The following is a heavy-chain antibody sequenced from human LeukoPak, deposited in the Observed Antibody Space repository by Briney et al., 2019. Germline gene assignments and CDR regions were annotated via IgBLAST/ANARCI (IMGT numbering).Heavy chain of an antibody. CDR3: ARAPTPKITIFGVVTSYNWFDP. J-gene: IGHJ5*02. D-gene: IGHD3-3*01. V-gene: IGHV4-59*01. CDR2: IYYSGST. Sequence: SETLSLTCAVYGGSFSGYYWSWIRQPPGKGLEWIGYIYYSGSTNYNPSLKSRVTISVDTSKNQFSLKLSSVTAADTAVYYCARAPTPKITIFGVVTSYNWFDPWGQGTLVTVSS. CDR1: GGSFSGYY.